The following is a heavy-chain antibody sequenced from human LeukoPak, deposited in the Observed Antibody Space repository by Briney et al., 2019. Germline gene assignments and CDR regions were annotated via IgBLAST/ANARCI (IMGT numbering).Heavy chain of an antibody. J-gene: IGHJ6*02. Sequence: GPLRLSCVASGFTFSTFGMYWLRQAPGKGLGWVSAIGENVGSTSYEGSVRGQLTISRDNSRNNLYLQLSSLRTEDTATYYCTKSTDYWYYGMDVWGQGTTVPVSS. V-gene: IGHV3-23*01. CDR3: TKSTDYWYYGMDV. CDR2: IGENVGST. CDR1: GFTFSTFG. D-gene: IGHD2-8*02.